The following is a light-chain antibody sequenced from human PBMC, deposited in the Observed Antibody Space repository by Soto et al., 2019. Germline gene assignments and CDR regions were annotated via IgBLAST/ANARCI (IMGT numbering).Light chain of an antibody. CDR3: QSYDSRLSGSLYV. CDR1: SSNIGAGYD. V-gene: IGLV1-40*01. J-gene: IGLJ1*01. CDR2: GDT. Sequence: QSVLTQPPSVSGAPGQRVTISCTGSSSNIGAGYDVHWYQQLPGTAPKLLIYGDTKRPSGVPDRFSASKSGASASLAITGLQSEDEADYYGQSYDSRLSGSLYVFGTGTKVTVL.